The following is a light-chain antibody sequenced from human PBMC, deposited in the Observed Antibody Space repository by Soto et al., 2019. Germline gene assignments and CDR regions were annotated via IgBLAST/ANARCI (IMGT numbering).Light chain of an antibody. CDR3: RSYTSSSTYVV. CDR2: DVS. CDR1: SSDVGGYNY. Sequence: QSALTQPASVSGSPGQSITISCTGTSSDVGGYNYVSWYHQHPGKAPKLMIYDVSNRPSGVSNRFSGSKSGNTASLTISGLQAEDEADYYCRSYTSSSTYVVFGGGTQLTVL. J-gene: IGLJ2*01. V-gene: IGLV2-14*01.